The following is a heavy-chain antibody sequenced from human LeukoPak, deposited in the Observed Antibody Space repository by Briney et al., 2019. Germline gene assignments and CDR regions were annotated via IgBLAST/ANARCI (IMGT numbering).Heavy chain of an antibody. D-gene: IGHD3-10*01. CDR3: ARDSRDQRKWFGEDIFDY. Sequence: GGSLRLSCAASGFTFSNYGMHWVRQAPGKGREWVGVISYDGSNKYYEDSVKGRFTIYRDNSKNTLYLQMNSLRAEDTAVYYCARDSRDQRKWFGEDIFDYWGQGTLSPSPQ. CDR1: GFTFSNYG. CDR2: ISYDGSNK. J-gene: IGHJ4*02. V-gene: IGHV3-30*03.